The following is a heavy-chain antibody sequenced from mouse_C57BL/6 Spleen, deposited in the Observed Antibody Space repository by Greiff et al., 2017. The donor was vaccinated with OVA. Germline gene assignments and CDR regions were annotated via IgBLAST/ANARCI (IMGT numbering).Heavy chain of an antibody. CDR3: ARDGDYYGSSYFDY. J-gene: IGHJ2*01. CDR2: IYPGSGST. V-gene: IGHV1-55*01. D-gene: IGHD1-1*01. CDR1: GYTFTSYW. Sequence: VQLQQPGAELVKPGASVKMSCKASGYTFTSYWITWVKQRPGQGLEWIGDIYPGSGSTNYNEKLKSKATLTVDTSSSTAYMQLSSLTSEDSVVYYCARDGDYYGSSYFDYWGQGTTLTVSS.